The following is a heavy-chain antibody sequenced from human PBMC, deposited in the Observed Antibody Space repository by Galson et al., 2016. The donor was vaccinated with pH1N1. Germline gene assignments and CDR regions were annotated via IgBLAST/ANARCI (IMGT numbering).Heavy chain of an antibody. CDR2: ISGYNGNT. CDR1: GYMFSTYG. D-gene: IGHD3-22*01. J-gene: IGHJ4*02. Sequence: QSGAEVKKPGASVKVSCKASGYMFSTYGINWVRKAPGQGPEWMGRISGYNGNTIHAQKFQARISMTIDKSTSTVYMDLRSLRFGDTAVYYCAKGTLPGYYDYWGQGTLVTISS. CDR3: AKGTLPGYYDY. V-gene: IGHV1-18*01.